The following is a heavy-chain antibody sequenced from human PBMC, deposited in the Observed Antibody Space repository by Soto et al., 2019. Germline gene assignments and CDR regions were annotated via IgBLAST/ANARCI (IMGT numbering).Heavy chain of an antibody. CDR2: FSVCGVSP. CDR1: GFTFSSYA. J-gene: IGHJ4*02. V-gene: IGHV3-23*01. D-gene: IGHD3-10*01. CDR3: ARDARGDEAPMDY. Sequence: GGSLRLSCAASGFTFSSYAMNWVRQAPGKGLDWFSAFSVCGVSPYYADSVKCRFIISSDNSKNTLYLQMNSLSSDDTAVYYCARDARGDEAPMDYWGQGTLVTVSS.